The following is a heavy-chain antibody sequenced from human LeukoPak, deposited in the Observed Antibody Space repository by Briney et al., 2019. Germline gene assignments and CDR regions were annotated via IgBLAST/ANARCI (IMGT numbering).Heavy chain of an antibody. D-gene: IGHD3-22*01. Sequence: PPETLSLTCTVSGDSFTSTDDFWGWIRQPPGKGLEWIGSINYSGKTYYNPSLKSRVIISVDTSKNQVSLRLSSVTAADTAVYYCARSSYSSGRYGGLDVWGQGTTVTVSS. CDR1: GDSFTSTDDF. V-gene: IGHV4-39*01. J-gene: IGHJ6*02. CDR2: INYSGKT. CDR3: ARSSYSSGRYGGLDV.